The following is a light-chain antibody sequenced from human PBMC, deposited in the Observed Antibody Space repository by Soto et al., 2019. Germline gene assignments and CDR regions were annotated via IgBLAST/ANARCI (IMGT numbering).Light chain of an antibody. CDR1: QSLLNSNGYYS. CDR3: MQALQLPLT. CDR2: MGS. J-gene: IGKJ4*01. V-gene: IGKV2-28*01. Sequence: DIVMTQSPLFLPVTPGEPASISCRSSQSLLNSNGYYSLDWYLQKPGQSPQLLIHMGSNRASGVPDRFSGSGSGTDFTLKISRVEAEDVGVYYRMQALQLPLTFGGGTKVGIK.